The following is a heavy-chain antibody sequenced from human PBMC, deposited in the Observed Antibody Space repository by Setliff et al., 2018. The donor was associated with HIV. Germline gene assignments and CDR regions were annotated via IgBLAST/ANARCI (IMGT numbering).Heavy chain of an antibody. Sequence: ASVKVSCKASGYTFTSYDINWVRQATGQGLEWMGWMNPNSGNTGYAQKFQGRVTITADKSTSTAYMELSSLRAEDTAVYYCAKDDVPRDFDIWGQGTMVTVSS. CDR2: MNPNSGNT. CDR1: GYTFTSYD. D-gene: IGHD3-16*01. CDR3: AKDDVPRDFDI. V-gene: IGHV1-8*03. J-gene: IGHJ3*02.